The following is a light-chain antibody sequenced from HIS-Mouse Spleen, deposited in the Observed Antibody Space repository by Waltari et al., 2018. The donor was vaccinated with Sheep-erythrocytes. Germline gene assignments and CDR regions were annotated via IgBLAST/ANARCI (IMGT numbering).Light chain of an antibody. CDR1: QSVSSRY. J-gene: IGKJ1*01. V-gene: IGKV3-20*01. CDR2: GAS. Sequence: EIVLTQSPGTLSLSPGERATLSCRASQSVSSRYLACYQQKPGQAPRLLIYGASSTATCIPDRFSGSGSGTDLTLTISRLEPEDFAVYYCQQYGSSLRTFGQGTKVEIK. CDR3: QQYGSSLRT.